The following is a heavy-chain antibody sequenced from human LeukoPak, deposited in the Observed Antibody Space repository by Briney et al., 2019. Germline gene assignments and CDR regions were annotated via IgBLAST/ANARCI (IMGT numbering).Heavy chain of an antibody. V-gene: IGHV3-30*04. D-gene: IGHD3-22*01. J-gene: IGHJ4*02. CDR3: ARDSCRDDSSGYYGVY. Sequence: GGSLRLSCAASGFTFSSYAMHWVRQAPGKGLEWVAVISYDGSNKYYADSVKGRFTISRDNSKNTLYLQMNSLRAEDTAVYYCARDSCRDDSSGYYGVYWGQGTLVTVSS. CDR1: GFTFSSYA. CDR2: ISYDGSNK.